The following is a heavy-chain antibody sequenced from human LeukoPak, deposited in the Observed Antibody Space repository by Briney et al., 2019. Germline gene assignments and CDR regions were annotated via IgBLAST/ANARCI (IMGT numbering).Heavy chain of an antibody. V-gene: IGHV3-43*02. CDR1: GFTFDDYA. Sequence: GGSLRLSCAASGFTFDDYAMHWVRQAPGKGLEWVSLISKDGGSTYYADSLKGRFTISRDNSKNSLYLQMNSLRSEDTAFYYRAKGRQWLIDSWGQGTLVTVSS. CDR2: ISKDGGST. CDR3: AKGRQWLIDS. J-gene: IGHJ4*02. D-gene: IGHD6-19*01.